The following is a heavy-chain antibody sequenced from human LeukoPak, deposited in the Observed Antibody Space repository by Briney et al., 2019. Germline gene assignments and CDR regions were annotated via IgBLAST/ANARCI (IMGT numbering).Heavy chain of an antibody. Sequence: ASVKVSCKASGYTFTSYGISWVRQAPGQGLEWMGWISAYNGNTNYAQKLQGRVTMTTDTSTSTAYMEMRSLRSDDTAVYYCARDLGGAAAGTRWFDPWGQGTLVVVSS. CDR3: ARDLGGAAAGTRWFDP. D-gene: IGHD6-13*01. CDR2: ISAYNGNT. V-gene: IGHV1-18*01. J-gene: IGHJ5*02. CDR1: GYTFTSYG.